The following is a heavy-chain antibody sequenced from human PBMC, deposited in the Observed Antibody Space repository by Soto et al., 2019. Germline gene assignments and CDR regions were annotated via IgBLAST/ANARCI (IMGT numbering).Heavy chain of an antibody. V-gene: IGHV3-23*01. J-gene: IGHJ4*02. CDR3: AKRAVVGAARYFDY. D-gene: IGHD2-15*01. CDR1: GFTFSGYA. CDR2: IGATGINS. Sequence: GGSLRLSCAASGFTFSGYAMIWVRQATGKGLEWVSTIGATGINSYYPDSVKGRFTISRDNSKNTVHLQMNSLRAEDTAVYYCAKRAVVGAARYFDYWGLGTLVTVSS.